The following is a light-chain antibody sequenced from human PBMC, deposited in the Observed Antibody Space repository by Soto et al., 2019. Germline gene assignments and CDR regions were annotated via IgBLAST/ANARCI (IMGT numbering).Light chain of an antibody. J-gene: IGKJ4*01. CDR1: QSVAANY. V-gene: IGKV3-20*01. CDR2: GAS. Sequence: EILLTPSACTVALFTAARATLSCRDSQSVAANYLAWYQQKPGQAPRLLIFGASTRAAGIPARFSGRGSRTEFTLIISSRTPDESATHSSPQPSGTRRTFGGGTKVDIK. CDR3: PQPSGTRRT.